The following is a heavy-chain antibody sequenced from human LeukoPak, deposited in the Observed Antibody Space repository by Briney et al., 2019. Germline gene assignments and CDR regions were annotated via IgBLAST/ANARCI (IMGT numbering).Heavy chain of an antibody. CDR3: ARVGLLEFDWLPPSQNWFDP. J-gene: IGHJ5*02. CDR1: GGSISSSSYY. V-gene: IGHV4-39*07. D-gene: IGHD3-9*01. Sequence: SETLSLTCTVSGGSISSSSYYWGWIRQPPGKGLEWIGSIYYSGSTYYNPSLKSRVTISVDTSKNQFSLKLSSVTAADTAVYYCARVGLLEFDWLPPSQNWFDPWGQGTLVTVSS. CDR2: IYYSGST.